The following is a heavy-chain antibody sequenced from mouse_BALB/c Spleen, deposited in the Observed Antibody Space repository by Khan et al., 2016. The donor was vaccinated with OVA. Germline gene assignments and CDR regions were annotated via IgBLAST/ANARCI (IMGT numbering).Heavy chain of an antibody. CDR1: GFSLTSYG. D-gene: IGHD1-1*01. J-gene: IGHJ3*01. Sequence: QVQLKQSGPGLVQPSQSLSITCTVSGFSLTSYGVHWVRQSPGKGLEWLGVIWSGGSTDYNATFISRLSISKDNSKSQVFFKMNSLQTDDTAIYSCARNQGGYYGSSAGFAYWGQGTLVTVSA. CDR3: ARNQGGYYGSSAGFAY. CDR2: IWSGGST. V-gene: IGHV2-4-1*01.